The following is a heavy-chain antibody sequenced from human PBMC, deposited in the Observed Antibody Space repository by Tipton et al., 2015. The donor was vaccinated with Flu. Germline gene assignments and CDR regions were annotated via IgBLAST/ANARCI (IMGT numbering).Heavy chain of an antibody. J-gene: IGHJ5*02. V-gene: IGHV4-59*08. Sequence: TLSLTCSVSGGSISSYFWSWIRQAPGKGLELIGYISDSGRTKYNPSLESRATMSIDTSKRQFSLKLSSVTAADTAVYYCARVGGQGYGDSSNWFDPWGQGTLVTVSS. CDR3: ARVGGQGYGDSSNWFDP. CDR1: GGSISSYF. CDR2: ISDSGRT. D-gene: IGHD4-17*01.